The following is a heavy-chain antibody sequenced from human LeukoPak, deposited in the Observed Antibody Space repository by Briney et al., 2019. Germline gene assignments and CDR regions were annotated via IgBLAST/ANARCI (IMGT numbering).Heavy chain of an antibody. Sequence: PGGSLRLSCAASGLTFDDIAMNWVGQAPGKGLEGVSGISWNSGSIGYADSVKGRFTISRDNAKNSLYLQMNSLRAEDTALYYCAKDMVRGVYYYGMDVWGQGTTVTVSS. J-gene: IGHJ6*02. CDR2: ISWNSGSI. V-gene: IGHV3-9*01. CDR3: AKDMVRGVYYYGMDV. D-gene: IGHD3-10*01. CDR1: GLTFDDIA.